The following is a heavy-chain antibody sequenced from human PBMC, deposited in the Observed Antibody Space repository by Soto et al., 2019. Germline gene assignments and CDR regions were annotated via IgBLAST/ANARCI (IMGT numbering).Heavy chain of an antibody. CDR3: AKAPAQLVEYYFDY. V-gene: IGHV3-30*18. CDR2: ISYDGSNK. J-gene: IGHJ4*02. D-gene: IGHD6-6*01. CDR1: GFTFSSYG. Sequence: PGGSLRLACAASGFTFSSYGIHWVRQAPGKGLEWVAVISYDGSNKYYADSVKGRFTISRDNSKNTLYLQMNSLRAEDTAVYYCAKAPAQLVEYYFDYWGQRTLVTVSS.